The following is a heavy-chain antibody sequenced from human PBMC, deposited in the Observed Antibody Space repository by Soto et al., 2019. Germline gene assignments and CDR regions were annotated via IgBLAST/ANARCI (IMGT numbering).Heavy chain of an antibody. V-gene: IGHV4-34*01. CDR1: GGSFSGYY. D-gene: IGHD1-7*01. Sequence: SETLSLTCAVYGGSFSGYYWSWIRQPPGKGLEWIGEINHSGSTNYNPSLKSRVTISVDTSKNQFSLKLSSVTAADTAVYYCASSLRYNWNYVDWFDPWGQGTLVTVSS. CDR2: INHSGST. CDR3: ASSLRYNWNYVDWFDP. J-gene: IGHJ5*02.